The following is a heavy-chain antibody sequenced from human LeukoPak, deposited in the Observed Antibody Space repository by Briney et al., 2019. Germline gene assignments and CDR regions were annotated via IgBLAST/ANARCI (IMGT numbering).Heavy chain of an antibody. CDR2: INTNTGNP. CDR3: ARGAPWIQLWFNYMDV. CDR1: GYTFTSYV. J-gene: IGHJ6*03. Sequence: ASVKVSCKASGYTFTSYVMNWVRRAPGQGLEWMGWINTNTGNPTYAQGFTGRFVFSLDTSVSTAYLQISSLKAEDTAVYYCARGAPWIQLWFNYMDVWGKGTTVTVSS. V-gene: IGHV7-4-1*02. D-gene: IGHD5-18*01.